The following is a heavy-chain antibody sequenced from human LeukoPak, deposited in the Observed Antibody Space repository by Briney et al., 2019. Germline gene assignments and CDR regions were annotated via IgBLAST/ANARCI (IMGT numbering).Heavy chain of an antibody. V-gene: IGHV4-61*01. CDR3: ASNDYYYGMDV. Sequence: PSETLSLTCTVSGGSVSSGSYYWSWIRQPPGKGLEWIGYIYYSGSTNYNPSLKSRVTISVDTSKNQFSLKLRSVTAADTAVYYCASNDYYYGMDVWGKGTTVTVSS. CDR1: GGSVSSGSYY. J-gene: IGHJ6*04. D-gene: IGHD1-1*01. CDR2: IYYSGST.